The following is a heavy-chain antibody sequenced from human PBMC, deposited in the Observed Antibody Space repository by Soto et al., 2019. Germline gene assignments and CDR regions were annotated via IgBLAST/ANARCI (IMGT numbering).Heavy chain of an antibody. Sequence: EVQLLESGGGLVQPGGSLRLSCAASGFTFSSYAMSWVRQAPGKGLEWVSAISGSGGSTYYADSVKGRFTISRDNSKNTLYLQMNSLRAEDTAVYYCSGPPPYYYGSGSYYYNWFDPWGQGTLVTVSS. CDR1: GFTFSSYA. J-gene: IGHJ5*02. V-gene: IGHV3-23*01. CDR2: ISGSGGST. CDR3: SGPPPYYYGSGSYYYNWFDP. D-gene: IGHD3-10*01.